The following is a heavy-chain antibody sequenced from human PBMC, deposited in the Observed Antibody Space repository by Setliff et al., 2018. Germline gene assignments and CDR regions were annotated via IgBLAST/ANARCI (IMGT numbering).Heavy chain of an antibody. V-gene: IGHV3-7*01. CDR3: ASPQAVGNYLGH. J-gene: IGHJ4*02. Sequence: GGSLRLSCAASGFIFSSYWMNWVRQAPGKGLEWVATINQDGSGKYYVDSVKGRFTISRDNAKNSLYLQMSSLRAEDTAIYYCASPQAVGNYLGHWGQGTLVTVSS. D-gene: IGHD6-19*01. CDR1: GFIFSSYW. CDR2: INQDGSGK.